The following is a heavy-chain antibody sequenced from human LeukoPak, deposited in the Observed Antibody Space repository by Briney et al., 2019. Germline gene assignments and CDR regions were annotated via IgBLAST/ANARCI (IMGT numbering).Heavy chain of an antibody. CDR2: IYYSGST. CDR3: ARAPPSSQRYYYYYYMDV. J-gene: IGHJ6*03. V-gene: IGHV4-39*07. Sequence: SETLSLTCTVSGGSISSSSYYWGWIRQPPGKGLEWIGSIYYSGSTYYNPSLKSRVTISVDTSKNQFSLKLSSVTAADTAVYYCARAPPSSQRYYYYYYMDVWGKGTTVTVSS. CDR1: GGSISSSSYY. D-gene: IGHD6-6*01.